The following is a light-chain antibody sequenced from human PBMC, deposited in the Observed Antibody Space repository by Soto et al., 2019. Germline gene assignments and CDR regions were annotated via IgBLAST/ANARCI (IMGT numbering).Light chain of an antibody. CDR2: GAS. CDR1: QSVSSSY. CDR3: QQYGSSLTWT. Sequence: IVLTQSPGILSLSPGERATLSCRASQSVSSSYLAWYQQKPGQAPRLLIYGASSRATGIPDRFSGSGSGTDFTLTISRLEPEDFAVYYCQQYGSSLTWTFGQGTKVDIK. V-gene: IGKV3-20*01. J-gene: IGKJ1*01.